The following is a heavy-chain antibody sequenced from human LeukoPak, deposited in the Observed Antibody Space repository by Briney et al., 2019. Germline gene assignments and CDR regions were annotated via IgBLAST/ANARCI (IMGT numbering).Heavy chain of an antibody. J-gene: IGHJ4*02. D-gene: IGHD4-11*01. CDR3: AKTLHYGNYGKFDY. CDR1: GVTFSSYA. V-gene: IGHV3-23*01. Sequence: GGSPRLSCAASGVTFSSYAMSWVRQAPGKRLEWVSAISGSCGTTYYADSVKGRFTISRDNSKNALYLQMSSMRAEDTAVYYCAKTLHYGNYGKFDYWGQGALVTVST. CDR2: ISGSCGTT.